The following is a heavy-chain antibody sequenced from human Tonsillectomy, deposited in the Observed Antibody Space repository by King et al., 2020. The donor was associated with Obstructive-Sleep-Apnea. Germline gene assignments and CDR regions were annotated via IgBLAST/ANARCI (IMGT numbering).Heavy chain of an antibody. CDR2: IYYSGST. CDR3: ASDRAPGAAEAELMWEDYGMDV. CDR1: GGSINTGDYY. Sequence: VQLQESGPGLVKPSQTLSLICTVSGGSINTGDYYWSWIRQPPGKGLEWIGNIYYSGSTYYNPSLKSRVTISVDTSKNQFSLKLSSVTAADTAVYYCASDRAPGAAEAELMWEDYGMDVWGQGTTVTVSS. J-gene: IGHJ6*02. V-gene: IGHV4-30-4*01. D-gene: IGHD1-26*01.